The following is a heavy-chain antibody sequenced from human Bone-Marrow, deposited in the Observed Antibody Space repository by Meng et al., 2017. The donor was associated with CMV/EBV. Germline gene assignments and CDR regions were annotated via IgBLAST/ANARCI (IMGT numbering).Heavy chain of an antibody. CDR1: GGTFSSYA. J-gene: IGHJ4*02. V-gene: IGHV1-69*05. D-gene: IGHD3-16*01. CDR2: IIPIFGTA. Sequence: SVKVSCKASGGTFSSYAISWVRQAPGQGLEWMGGIIPIFGTANYAQKFQGRVTITTDESTSTAYMELSSLRSEDTAVYYCARATEGGAVSYTYYFDYWGQGTLVTVSS. CDR3: ARATEGGAVSYTYYFDY.